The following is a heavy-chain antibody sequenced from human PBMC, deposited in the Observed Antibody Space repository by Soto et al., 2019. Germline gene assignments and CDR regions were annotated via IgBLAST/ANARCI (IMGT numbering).Heavy chain of an antibody. CDR1: GGSLSNYY. J-gene: IGHJ4*02. CDR3: ARHGAIYSNSWYDFDY. Sequence: SETLSLTCTVSGGSLSNYYWSWIRQPPGKGLEWVGYMFNGGSANYNPSLKRQVAISMDMSQKQFSLKLKSVTAADTSVYYCARHGAIYSNSWYDFDYWGQGTLVTVSS. V-gene: IGHV4-59*08. D-gene: IGHD5-18*01. CDR2: MFNGGSA.